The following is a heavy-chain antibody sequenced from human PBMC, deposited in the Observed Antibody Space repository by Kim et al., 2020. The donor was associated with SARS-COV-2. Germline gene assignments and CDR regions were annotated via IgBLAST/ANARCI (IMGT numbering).Heavy chain of an antibody. Sequence: LKSRVTISVDTSKNQFSLKLSSVTAADTAVYYCARGPFYCTNGVCYPPDYWGQGTLVTVSS. V-gene: IGHV4-34*01. D-gene: IGHD2-8*01. J-gene: IGHJ4*02. CDR3: ARGPFYCTNGVCYPPDY.